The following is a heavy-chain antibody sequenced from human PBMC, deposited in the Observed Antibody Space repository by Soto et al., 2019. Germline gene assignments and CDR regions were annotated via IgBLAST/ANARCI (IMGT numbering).Heavy chain of an antibody. V-gene: IGHV1-18*01. CDR3: ARVGWDYGDLDAFDI. CDR2: ISAYNGNT. CDR1: GYTFTSYG. Sequence: ASVKVSCKASGYTFTSYGISWVRQAPGQGLEWMGWISAYNGNTNYAQKLQGRVTMTTDKSTSTAYMELRTLRSDDTAVYYCARVGWDYGDLDAFDIWGQGTMVTVSS. D-gene: IGHD4-17*01. J-gene: IGHJ3*02.